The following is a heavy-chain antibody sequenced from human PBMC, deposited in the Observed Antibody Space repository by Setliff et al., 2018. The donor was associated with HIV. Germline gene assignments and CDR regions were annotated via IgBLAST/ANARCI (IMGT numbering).Heavy chain of an antibody. CDR3: ARGKGSGWYLRFDY. CDR1: GGSFSGYY. CDR2: INHSGST. D-gene: IGHD6-19*01. V-gene: IGHV4-34*01. J-gene: IGHJ4*02. Sequence: SETLSLTCAVYGGSFSGYYWSWIRQPPGKGLEWIGEINHSGSTNYNPSLKSRVTISVDTSKNQFSLKLSSVTAADTVVYYCARGKGSGWYLRFDYWGLGTLVTVSS.